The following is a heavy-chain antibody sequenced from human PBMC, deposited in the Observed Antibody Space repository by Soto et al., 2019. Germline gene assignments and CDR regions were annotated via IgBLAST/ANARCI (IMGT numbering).Heavy chain of an antibody. V-gene: IGHV1-2*02. CDR1: GYYFTGYY. CDR2: INPNSGVT. J-gene: IGHJ5*02. CDR3: ATNLFSSTSRGSDFDP. Sequence: QVQLVQSGAEMKKPGASVKISCKASGYYFTGYYMHWVRQAPGQGLEWMGWINPNSGVTNYAQRFQGSVTMTRDTYISTAYLEVKRLTSDDTAVYYCATNLFSSTSRGSDFDPWGQGTRVIVSS. D-gene: IGHD2-2*01.